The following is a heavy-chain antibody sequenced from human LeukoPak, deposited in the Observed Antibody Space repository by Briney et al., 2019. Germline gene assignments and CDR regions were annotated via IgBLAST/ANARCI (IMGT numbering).Heavy chain of an antibody. CDR3: AKGNAYSDYYMDV. V-gene: IGHV3-43*01. Sequence: PGGSLRLSCAASGFTFYDYSIHWVRQAPGKGVEWVSFISWDGVSTYYADSVKGRFTSSRENSKNSMYMKVNSQRAEETELYYCAKGNAYSDYYMDVWGKGTTVTVSS. CDR1: GFTFYDYS. J-gene: IGHJ6*03. CDR2: ISWDGVST. D-gene: IGHD1-1*01.